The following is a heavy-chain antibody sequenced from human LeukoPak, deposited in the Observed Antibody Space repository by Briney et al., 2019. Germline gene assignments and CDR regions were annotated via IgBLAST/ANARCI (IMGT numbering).Heavy chain of an antibody. CDR3: ARDNHPPMIVVAGPFDP. CDR1: GGSFSGYY. CDR2: INHSGST. Sequence: DPSETLSLTCAVYGGSFSGYYWSWIRQPPGKGLQRIGEINHSGSTNYNPSLKSRVTISVDTSKNQFSLKLSSVTAADTAVYYCARDNHPPMIVVAGPFDPWGQGTLVTVSS. D-gene: IGHD3-22*01. J-gene: IGHJ5*02. V-gene: IGHV4-34*01.